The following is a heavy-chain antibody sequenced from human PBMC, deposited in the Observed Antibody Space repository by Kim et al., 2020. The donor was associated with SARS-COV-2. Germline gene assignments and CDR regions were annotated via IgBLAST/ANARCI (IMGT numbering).Heavy chain of an antibody. Sequence: GGSLRLSCAASGFTFSSYGMHWVRQAPGKGLEWVAVISYDGSNKYYADSVKGRFTISRDNSKNTLYLQMNSLRAEDTAVYYCAKDLGLRRDIAGPFDYWGQGTLVTVSS. D-gene: IGHD2-15*01. CDR3: AKDLGLRRDIAGPFDY. CDR1: GFTFSSYG. J-gene: IGHJ4*02. V-gene: IGHV3-30*18. CDR2: ISYDGSNK.